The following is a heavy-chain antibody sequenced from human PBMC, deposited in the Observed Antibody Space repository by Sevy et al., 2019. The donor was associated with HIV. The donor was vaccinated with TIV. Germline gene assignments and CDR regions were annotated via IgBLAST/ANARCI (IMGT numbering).Heavy chain of an antibody. V-gene: IGHV3-33*01. D-gene: IGHD5-12*01. CDR1: GFSFSSYG. Sequence: GGSLRLSCAASGFSFSSYGMHWFRQAPGKGLEWLAVIWFVGINENYAHSVKGRFTLSRDIAKNTLYLQMNSLRAEDTAVYYCARDLEFYGYREYGPAFNPDYWGRGTLVTVSS. J-gene: IGHJ4*02. CDR2: IWFVGINE. CDR3: ARDLEFYGYREYGPAFNPDY.